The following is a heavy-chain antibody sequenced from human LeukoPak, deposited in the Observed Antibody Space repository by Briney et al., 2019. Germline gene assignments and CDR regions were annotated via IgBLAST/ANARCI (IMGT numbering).Heavy chain of an antibody. CDR1: GFTFSVYR. Sequence: GGSLRLSCAASGFTFSVYRMNWVRQAPGKGLECVASISSSSSYIYHAASVKGRFTISRDNAKNSLFLQMNSLRVEDTAVYYCSRSSEYSTSSGQNHWGQGTLVTVSP. J-gene: IGHJ4*02. V-gene: IGHV3-21*01. CDR2: ISSSSSYI. D-gene: IGHD6-6*01. CDR3: SRSSEYSTSSGQNH.